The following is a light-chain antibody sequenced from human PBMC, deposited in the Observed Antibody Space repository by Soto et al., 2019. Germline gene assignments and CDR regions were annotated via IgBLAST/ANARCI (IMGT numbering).Light chain of an antibody. J-gene: IGKJ4*01. CDR2: AAS. Sequence: DFQMTQSPSSLSASVGDRVTITCRASQGINNHLAWFQQKPGKVPKVLIYAASTLQSGVPSRFSGSGSVTDFTLTISSLQPEAGAPYDCQNYNSATPDGTFGRGTKVEIK. V-gene: IGKV1-27*01. CDR1: QGINNH. CDR3: QNYNSATPDGT.